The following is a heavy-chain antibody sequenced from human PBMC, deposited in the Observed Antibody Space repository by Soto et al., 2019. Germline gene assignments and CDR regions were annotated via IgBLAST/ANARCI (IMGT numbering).Heavy chain of an antibody. CDR1: GFTFSSYA. Sequence: LRLSCAASGFTFSSYAMSWVRQPPGKGLEWIGYIYYSGSTYYNPSLKSRVTISVDTSKNQFSLKLSSVTAADTAVYYCARDSYYDFWSGTFDYWGQGTLVTVSS. CDR3: ARDSYYDFWSGTFDY. J-gene: IGHJ4*02. CDR2: IYYSGST. D-gene: IGHD3-3*01. V-gene: IGHV4-30-4*08.